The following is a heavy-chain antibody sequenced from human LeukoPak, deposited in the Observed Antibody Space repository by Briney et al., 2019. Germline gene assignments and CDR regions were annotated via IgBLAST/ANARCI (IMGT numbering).Heavy chain of an antibody. V-gene: IGHV3-23*01. CDR2: IIASGGST. CDR3: VKDSKSSGWYVPPNFDY. D-gene: IGHD6-19*01. J-gene: IGHJ4*02. CDR1: GFTFSSYA. Sequence: GGSLRLSCAASGFTFSSYAMSWVRQAPGKGLEWVSAIIASGGSTYYADSVKGRFTISRDNSKNTLYLQMSSLRTEDTAVYYCVKDSKSSGWYVPPNFDYWGQGTLVTVSS.